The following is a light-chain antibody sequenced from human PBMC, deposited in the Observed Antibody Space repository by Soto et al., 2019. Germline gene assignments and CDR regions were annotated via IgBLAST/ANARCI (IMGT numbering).Light chain of an antibody. J-gene: IGLJ1*01. V-gene: IGLV1-40*01. CDR2: ANN. CDR1: SSNIGAGYD. Sequence: QSVLTQPPSVSGAPGQRVTISCTGSSSNIGAGYDVHWYQQFPGTAPRLLIYANNNRPSGVPDRFSGSKSGTSASLAITGLQADDEAEYYCQSYDFGLSAHNYVFGNRTKVNVL. CDR3: QSYDFGLSAHNYV.